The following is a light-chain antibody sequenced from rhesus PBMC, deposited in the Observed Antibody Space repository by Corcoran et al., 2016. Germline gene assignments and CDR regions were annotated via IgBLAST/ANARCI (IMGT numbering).Light chain of an antibody. J-gene: IGLJ1*01. Sequence: QAALTQPRSVSGSPGQSVTISCTGGSSDIGAYDRVSWYQQHPYKAPKLIIYEVNKRPSGVSDRFSGSKSGNTASLTISGLQAEDEADYYCSSQSYSSTFIFGTGTRLTVV. CDR1: SSDIGAYDR. CDR2: EVN. V-gene: IGLV2-13*01. CDR3: SSQSYSSTFI.